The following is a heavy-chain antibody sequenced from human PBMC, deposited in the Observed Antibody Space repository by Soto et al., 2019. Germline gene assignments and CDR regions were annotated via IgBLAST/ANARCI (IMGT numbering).Heavy chain of an antibody. V-gene: IGHV1-8*01. Sequence: QVQLVQSGAEVKKPGASVKVSCKASGYTFTSYDINWVRQATGQGLEWMGWMNPNSGNTGYAQKFQGRVTMTRNTHISTAYMELSRPRSEDTAVYYCARERSAAGTGWFDPWGQGTLVTVSS. J-gene: IGHJ5*02. D-gene: IGHD6-13*01. CDR2: MNPNSGNT. CDR3: ARERSAAGTGWFDP. CDR1: GYTFTSYD.